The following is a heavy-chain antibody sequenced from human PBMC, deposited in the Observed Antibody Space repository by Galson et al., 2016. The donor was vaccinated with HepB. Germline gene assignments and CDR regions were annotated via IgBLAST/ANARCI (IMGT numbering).Heavy chain of an antibody. CDR1: GGSISHFY. Sequence: SETLSLTCTVSGGSISHFYWSWIRQPPGEGLEWIGYIHHSGSTTYKASLKSRLTISIDTSKDQFSLKLSPVTAADTALYYCARLKVDYGDYGGYYFGMDVWGQGTTVTVSS. CDR2: IHHSGST. J-gene: IGHJ6*02. V-gene: IGHV4-59*08. CDR3: ARLKVDYGDYGGYYFGMDV. D-gene: IGHD4-17*01.